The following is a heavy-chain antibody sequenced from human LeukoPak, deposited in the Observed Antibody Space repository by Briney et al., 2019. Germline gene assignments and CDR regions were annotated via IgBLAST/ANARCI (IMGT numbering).Heavy chain of an antibody. V-gene: IGHV1-46*01. CDR1: GYTFTSYY. J-gene: IGHJ4*02. CDR3: ARTPGPGSITMVRGVYFDY. Sequence: GASVKVSCKASGYTFTSYYMHWVRQAPGQGLEWIGIINPSGGSTSYAQKFQGRVTMTRDMSTSTVYMELSSLRSEDTAVYYCARTPGPGSITMVRGVYFDYWGQGTLVTVSS. D-gene: IGHD3-10*01. CDR2: INPSGGST.